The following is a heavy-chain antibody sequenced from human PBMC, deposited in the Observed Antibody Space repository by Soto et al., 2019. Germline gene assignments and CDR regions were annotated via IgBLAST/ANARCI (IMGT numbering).Heavy chain of an antibody. D-gene: IGHD6-19*01. J-gene: IGHJ5*02. CDR1: GGSISSSSYY. V-gene: IGHV4-39*01. Sequence: QLQLQESGPGLVKPSETLSLTCTVSGGSISSSSYYWGWIRQPPGKGLEWIGSIYYSGSTYYNPSLKSRVTISVDTSKNQFSLKLSSVTAADTAVYYCARPIDPIAVAGKINSCWFDPWGQGTLVTVSS. CDR3: ARPIDPIAVAGKINSCWFDP. CDR2: IYYSGST.